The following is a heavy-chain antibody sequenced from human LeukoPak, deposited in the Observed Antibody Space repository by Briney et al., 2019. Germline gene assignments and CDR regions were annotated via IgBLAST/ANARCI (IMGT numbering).Heavy chain of an antibody. D-gene: IGHD3-22*01. CDR1: GYTYTSYD. J-gene: IGHJ4*02. CDR3: ARGFRDSSGRKPDY. CDR2: MNPNSGNT. Sequence: GSVKLSCKASGYTYTSYDINWMRQATGQGLEWMGWMNPNSGNTGYAQKFQDRVTMTRNTSINTAYMELSSLRSEDMAVYYCARGFRDSSGRKPDYWGQGTLVTVSS. V-gene: IGHV1-8*01.